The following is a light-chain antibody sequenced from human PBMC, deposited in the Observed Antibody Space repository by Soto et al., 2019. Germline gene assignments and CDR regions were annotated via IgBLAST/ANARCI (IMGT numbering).Light chain of an antibody. V-gene: IGKV2D-29*01. CDR3: QQRSNWPT. CDR2: EVS. Sequence: DIVMTQTPLSLSVTPGQPASISCKSSQSLLHSDGKTYLYWYLQKPGKPPKLLIYEVSNRATGIPARFSGSGSGTDFTLTISSLEPEDFAVYYCQQRSNWPTFGQGTRLEIK. J-gene: IGKJ5*01. CDR1: QSLLHSDGKTY.